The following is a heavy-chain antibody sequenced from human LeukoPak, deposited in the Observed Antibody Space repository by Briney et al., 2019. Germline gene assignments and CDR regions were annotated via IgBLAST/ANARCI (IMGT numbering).Heavy chain of an antibody. V-gene: IGHV3-48*01. CDR2: IGSSGSII. J-gene: IGHJ4*02. D-gene: IGHD5-24*01. CDR1: GFTFSSYS. Sequence: GGSLRLSCAASGFTFSSYSMNWVRQAPGKGLEWVSYIGSSGSIIYYSDSVKGRFTISRDNAKNSLYLQMNSLRAEDTAVYYCASHGSWRFDYWGQGTLVTVSS. CDR3: ASHGSWRFDY.